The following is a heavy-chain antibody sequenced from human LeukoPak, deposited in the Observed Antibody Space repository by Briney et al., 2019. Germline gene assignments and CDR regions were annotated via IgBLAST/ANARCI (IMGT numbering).Heavy chain of an antibody. CDR2: IWYDGSNK. V-gene: IGHV3-30*02. Sequence: PGGSLRLSCAASGFTFSSYGMHWVRQAPGKGLKWVAFIWYDGSNKYYTDSVKGRFTISRDSSKNTLYLQMNSLRAEDTAVYYCAKEDVFQGVHNSGVDYWGQGTLVTVSS. CDR1: GFTFSSYG. J-gene: IGHJ4*02. D-gene: IGHD4-23*01. CDR3: AKEDVFQGVHNSGVDY.